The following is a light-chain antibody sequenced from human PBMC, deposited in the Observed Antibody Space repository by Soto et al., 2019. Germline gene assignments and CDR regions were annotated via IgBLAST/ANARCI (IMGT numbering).Light chain of an antibody. V-gene: IGLV2-14*01. J-gene: IGLJ1*01. Sequence: QSALTLPASVSGSPGQSITISCTGTSSDVGGYDYVSWYQHHPGKAPKLLIYEVSNRPSGVSNRYSGSKSGNTASLTISGLQDDDEADYYFSSYTSSSTLFYVVATGTTVTVL. CDR2: EVS. CDR1: SSDVGGYDY. CDR3: SSYTSSSTLFYV.